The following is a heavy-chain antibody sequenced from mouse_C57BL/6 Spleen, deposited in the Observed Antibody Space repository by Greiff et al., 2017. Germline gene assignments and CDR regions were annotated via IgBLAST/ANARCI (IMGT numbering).Heavy chain of an antibody. V-gene: IGHV1-62-2*01. CDR2: FYPGSGSI. J-gene: IGHJ2*01. CDR1: GYTFTEYT. CDR3: AGDEDRDNYDDCFNY. Sequence: VQGVEPGAELVKPGASVKLSCKASGYTFTEYTIHWVKQRSGQGLEWIGWFYPGSGSIKYNEKFKDKATLTADKSSSTAYMALSRLTSEDTAVYDCAGDEDRDNYDDCFNYWGQGTTLTVSS. D-gene: IGHD2-12*01.